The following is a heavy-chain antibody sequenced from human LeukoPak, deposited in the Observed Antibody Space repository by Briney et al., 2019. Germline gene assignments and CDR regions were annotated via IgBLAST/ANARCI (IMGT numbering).Heavy chain of an antibody. J-gene: IGHJ5*02. Sequence: GASVKVSCKASGGTFSSYAISWVRQAPGQGLEWMGRIIPIFGTANYAQKFQGRVTITTDESTSTAYMELSSLRSEDTAVYYCASYLVPPSEWSGRDWFDPWGQGTLVTVSS. V-gene: IGHV1-69*05. CDR1: GGTFSSYA. D-gene: IGHD3-3*01. CDR3: ASYLVPPSEWSGRDWFDP. CDR2: IIPIFGTA.